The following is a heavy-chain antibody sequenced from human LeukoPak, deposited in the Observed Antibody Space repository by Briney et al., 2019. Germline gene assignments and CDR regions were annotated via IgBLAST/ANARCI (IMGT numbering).Heavy chain of an antibody. D-gene: IGHD3-16*01. CDR2: IYNSGST. CDR1: GGSINTYY. V-gene: IGHV4-59*08. Sequence: PSETLSLTCTVSGGSINTYYWAWIRQPPGKGLEWIGYIYNSGSTNYNPSLKSRVTISLDTSKNQFSLHLTSVTAADTAVYFCARDDYGVFDAFDVWGQGTVVTVSS. CDR3: ARDDYGVFDAFDV. J-gene: IGHJ3*01.